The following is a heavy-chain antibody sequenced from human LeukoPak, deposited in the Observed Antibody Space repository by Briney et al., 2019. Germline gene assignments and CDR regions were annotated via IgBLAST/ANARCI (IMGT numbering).Heavy chain of an antibody. V-gene: IGHV3-7*01. D-gene: IGHD3-22*01. CDR3: ARPRAGMIVVVIDYYFDY. J-gene: IGHJ4*02. CDR2: IKQDGSEK. CDR1: GFTFSSYW. Sequence: GGSLRLSCAASGFTFSSYWMSWVRQAPGKGLEWVANIKQDGSEKYYVDSVKGRFTISRDNAKNSLYLQMNSLRAEDTAVYYCARPRAGMIVVVIDYYFDYWGQGTLVTVSS.